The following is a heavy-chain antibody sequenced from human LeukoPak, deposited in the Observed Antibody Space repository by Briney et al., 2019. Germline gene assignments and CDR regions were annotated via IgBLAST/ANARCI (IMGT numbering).Heavy chain of an antibody. CDR3: ARGCSGGSCYQNWFDP. CDR1: GYTFTSYG. D-gene: IGHD2-15*01. V-gene: IGHV1-18*01. CDR2: ISAYNGNT. J-gene: IGHJ5*02. Sequence: ASVKVSCKASGYTFTSYGISLVRQAPGQGLEWMGWISAYNGNTNYAQKLQGRVTMTTDTSTSTAYMELRSLRSDDTAVYYCARGCSGGSCYQNWFDPWGQGTLVTVSS.